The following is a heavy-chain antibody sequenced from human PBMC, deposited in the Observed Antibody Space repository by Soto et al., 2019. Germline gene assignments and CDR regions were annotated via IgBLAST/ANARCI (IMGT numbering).Heavy chain of an antibody. D-gene: IGHD6-6*01. CDR2: ISGGGGST. J-gene: IGHJ4*02. CDR3: AKQVRGTGSPSNYFDS. CDR1: GFTFSNYG. V-gene: IGHV3-23*01. Sequence: PGGSLRLSCAASGFTFSNYGMSWVRQAPGKGLEWVSAISGGGGSTYYADSVKGRFSISRDNSKNTLYLQMNSLRDEDTAVYYCAKQVRGTGSPSNYFDSWGQGTLVTVSS.